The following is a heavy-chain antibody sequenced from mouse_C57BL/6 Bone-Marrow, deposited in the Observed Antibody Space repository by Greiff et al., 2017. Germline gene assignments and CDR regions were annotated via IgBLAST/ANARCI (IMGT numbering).Heavy chain of an antibody. Sequence: EVKLVESGGGLVQPGGSLSLSCAASGFTFTDYYMSWVRQPPGKALEWLGFIRNKANGYTTEYSASVKGRFTISRANSQSILYLQMNALRAEDSATYYCARSVALYYGSSYWYFDVWGTGTTVTVSS. V-gene: IGHV7-3*01. CDR3: ARSVALYYGSSYWYFDV. CDR1: GFTFTDYY. CDR2: IRNKANGYTT. D-gene: IGHD1-1*01. J-gene: IGHJ1*03.